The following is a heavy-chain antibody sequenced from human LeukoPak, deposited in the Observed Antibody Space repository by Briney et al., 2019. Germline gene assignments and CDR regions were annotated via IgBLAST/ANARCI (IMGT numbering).Heavy chain of an antibody. J-gene: IGHJ6*02. CDR2: INPDGSAK. V-gene: IGHV3-7*01. Sequence: GSLRLSCAVSGFTFSSHWMTWVRQAPGKGLDWVATINPDGSAKFYVDSVKGRFTISRDNAKYSLDLQMNSLRVEDTALYYCVRFGYSADMDVWGQGTTVTVSS. CDR1: GFTFSSHW. CDR3: VRFGYSADMDV. D-gene: IGHD3-16*01.